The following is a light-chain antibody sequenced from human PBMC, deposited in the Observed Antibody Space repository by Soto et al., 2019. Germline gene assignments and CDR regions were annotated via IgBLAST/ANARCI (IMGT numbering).Light chain of an antibody. CDR3: QQQGT. CDR1: EFLSSSY. Sequence: EIVLTQSPGTLSLSPGERATLSCRASEFLSSSYLVWYQQKPGQAPRLLIYAAFRRATGIPDRFSGSGSATEYTLTINTLEPEDFAVYYCQQQGTFGQGTKLEIK. J-gene: IGKJ2*01. V-gene: IGKV3-20*01. CDR2: AAF.